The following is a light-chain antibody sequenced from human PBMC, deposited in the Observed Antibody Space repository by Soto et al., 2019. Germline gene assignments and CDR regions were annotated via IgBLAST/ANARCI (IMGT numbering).Light chain of an antibody. CDR1: SSDVGGYDY. CDR3: SSYTGSSTFV. V-gene: IGLV2-14*01. Sequence: QSALTQPASVSGSPGQSITISCTGTSSDVGGYDYVSWYQQLPGKAPKLLIYDVNNRPSGVSHRFSGSKSGNTASLTISGLQAEDAADYYCSSYTGSSTFVFGTGTKLTVL. CDR2: DVN. J-gene: IGLJ1*01.